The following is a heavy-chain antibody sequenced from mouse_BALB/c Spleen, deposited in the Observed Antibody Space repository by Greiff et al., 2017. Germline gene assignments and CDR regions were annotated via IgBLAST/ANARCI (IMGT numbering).Heavy chain of an antibody. V-gene: IGHV5-6-3*01. Sequence: EVKLVESGGGLVQPGGSLKLSCAASGFTFSSYGMSWVRQTPDKRLELVATINSNGGSTYYPDSVKGRFTISRDNAKNTLYLQMSSLKSEDTAMYYCTLDSSGYGGYYAMDYWGQGTSVTVSS. CDR3: TLDSSGYGGYYAMDY. D-gene: IGHD3-1*01. CDR1: GFTFSSYG. CDR2: INSNGGST. J-gene: IGHJ4*01.